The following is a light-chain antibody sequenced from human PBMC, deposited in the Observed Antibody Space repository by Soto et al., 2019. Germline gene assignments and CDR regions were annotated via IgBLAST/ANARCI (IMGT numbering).Light chain of an antibody. J-gene: IGLJ1*01. CDR2: DVS. Sequence: QSALTQPASVSGSPGQSITLSCTGTSSDVGGYNYVSWYQQPPGKAPKLMIYDVSYRPSGVSYRFSGSTSGNTASLTISGLPAEDETDYYCRSYTSSSTVVFGTGTKLTVL. V-gene: IGLV2-14*01. CDR1: SSDVGGYNY. CDR3: RSYTSSSTVV.